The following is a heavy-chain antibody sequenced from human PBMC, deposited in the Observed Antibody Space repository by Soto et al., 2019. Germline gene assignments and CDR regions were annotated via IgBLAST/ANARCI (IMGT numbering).Heavy chain of an antibody. CDR1: GFTFSNYV. D-gene: IGHD3-10*01. V-gene: IGHV3-23*01. CDR3: ASEYYGSGSY. CDR2: ISGSGIST. Sequence: GGSLRLSCTASGFTFSNYVMSWVRQAPGRGLEWVSAISGSGISTFYADSVKGRFIISRDNSKNSLYLQMNSLRAEDTAVYYCASEYYGSGSYWGQGTTVTVSS. J-gene: IGHJ6*02.